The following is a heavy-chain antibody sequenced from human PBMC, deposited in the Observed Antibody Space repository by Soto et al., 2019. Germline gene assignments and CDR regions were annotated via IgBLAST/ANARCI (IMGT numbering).Heavy chain of an antibody. D-gene: IGHD6-19*01. CDR2: IYPGDSDT. CDR1: EYNFSTYW. CDR3: ARHNIGSGWYGGASTGPLKVYYYGMDV. J-gene: IGHJ6*02. Sequence: PGESLKISCKGSEYNFSTYWIAWVRQMPGKGLEWMGIIYPGDSDTRYSPSFQGQVTISADKSISTAYLQWSSLKASDTAMYYCARHNIGSGWYGGASTGPLKVYYYGMDVWGQGTTVTVSS. V-gene: IGHV5-51*01.